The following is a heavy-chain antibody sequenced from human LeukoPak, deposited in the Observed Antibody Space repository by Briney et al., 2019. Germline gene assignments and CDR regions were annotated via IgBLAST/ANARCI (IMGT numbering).Heavy chain of an antibody. V-gene: IGHV4-4*02. CDR3: ARADYYGSGSYHV. Sequence: SETLSLTCAVSGGSISSSNWWSWVRQPPGKGLEWIGEIYHSGSTNYNPSLKSRVTISVDKSKNQFSLKLSSVTAADTAVYYCARADYYGSGSYHVWGKGTTVTVSS. D-gene: IGHD3-10*01. CDR1: GGSISSSNW. J-gene: IGHJ6*04. CDR2: IYHSGST.